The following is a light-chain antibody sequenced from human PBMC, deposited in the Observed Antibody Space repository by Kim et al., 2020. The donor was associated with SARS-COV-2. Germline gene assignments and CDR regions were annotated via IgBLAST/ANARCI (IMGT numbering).Light chain of an antibody. Sequence: EVVLTQSPATLSVSPGEGATLSCRASQTVSGNLAWYQQKRGQAPRLLIYGASTRATGIPARFRGSGSGTEFTLTISSLQSEDFAVYYCQQYNNWPLTFGGGTKVDIK. CDR1: QTVSGN. CDR2: GAS. J-gene: IGKJ4*01. V-gene: IGKV3-15*01. CDR3: QQYNNWPLT.